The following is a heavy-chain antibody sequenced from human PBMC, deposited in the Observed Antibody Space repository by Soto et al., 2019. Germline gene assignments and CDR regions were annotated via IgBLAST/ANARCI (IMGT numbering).Heavy chain of an antibody. D-gene: IGHD3-3*01. J-gene: IGHJ4*02. CDR3: AKDGGITIFGVVIPLDY. V-gene: IGHV3-23*01. Sequence: GGSLRLSCAASGFTFSSYAMSWVRQAPGKGLEWVSAISGSGGSTYYADSVKGRFTISRDNSKNTLYLQMNSLRAEDTAVYYCAKDGGITIFGVVIPLDYWGQGTLVTVSS. CDR2: ISGSGGST. CDR1: GFTFSSYA.